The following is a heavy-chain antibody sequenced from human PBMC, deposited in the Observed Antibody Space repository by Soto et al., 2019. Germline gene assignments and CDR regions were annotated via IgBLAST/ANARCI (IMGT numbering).Heavy chain of an antibody. D-gene: IGHD4-17*01. Sequence: QITLKESGPTLVKPTQTLTLTCTFSGFSLSNSGVGVGWIRQPPGKALEWLALIYWDDDKRYSPSLKSRLTITKDTSKNQVVLTMTNMDPVDTATYYCENLNTGGFSFDYWGQGTLVTVSS. J-gene: IGHJ4*02. CDR1: GFSLSNSGVG. V-gene: IGHV2-5*02. CDR3: ENLNTGGFSFDY. CDR2: IYWDDDK.